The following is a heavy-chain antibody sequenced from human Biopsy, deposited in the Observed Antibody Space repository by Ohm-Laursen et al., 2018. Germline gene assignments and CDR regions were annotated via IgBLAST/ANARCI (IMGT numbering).Heavy chain of an antibody. J-gene: IGHJ5*02. CDR1: GGFISSSSYY. CDR3: ARHPTGFWFDP. V-gene: IGHV4-39*01. CDR2: IYNTETT. Sequence: GTLSLTCPVSGGFISSSSYYWAWLRQPPGKGLEWIGSIYNTETTFYNPSLKSRVTISVDTSTNQFSLKVSSVTAADTALYFCARHPTGFWFDPWGHGTLVTVSS.